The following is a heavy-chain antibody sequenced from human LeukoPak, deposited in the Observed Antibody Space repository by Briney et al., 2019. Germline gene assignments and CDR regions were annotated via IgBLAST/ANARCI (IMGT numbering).Heavy chain of an antibody. V-gene: IGHV1-46*01. J-gene: IGHJ6*02. D-gene: IGHD3-10*01. Sequence: GASVKVSCKASGYTFTSYYMHWVRQAPGQGLEWMGIINPSGGSTSYAQKFQGRVTMTRDTSTSTVCMELSSLRSEDTAVYYCARDGVGKRSFMDVWGQGTTVTVSS. CDR2: INPSGGST. CDR3: ARDGVGKRSFMDV. CDR1: GYTFTSYY.